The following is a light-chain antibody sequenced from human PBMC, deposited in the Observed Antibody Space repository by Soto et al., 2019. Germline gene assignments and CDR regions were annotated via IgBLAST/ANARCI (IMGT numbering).Light chain of an antibody. J-gene: IGKJ4*01. CDR1: QGIRSY. V-gene: IGKV1-9*01. CDR3: QQLNSYPPA. CDR2: AAS. Sequence: DIQLNQSPSFLSASVGDRVTITCRASQGIRSYLAWYQQKPGKAPKLLIYAASTLQSGVQSRFSGSGSGTEFTLTISSLQPEDFATYYCQQLNSYPPAFGGGTKVEIK.